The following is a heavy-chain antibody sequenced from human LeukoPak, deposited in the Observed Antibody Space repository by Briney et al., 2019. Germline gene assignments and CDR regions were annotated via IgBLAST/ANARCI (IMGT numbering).Heavy chain of an antibody. Sequence: GGSLRLSCAASGFTVSSNYMSWVRQAPGKGLEWVSVIYSGGSTYYADSVKGRFTISRDNSKNTLYLQMNSLRAEDTDVYYCARTLDGYNDYWGQGTLVTVSS. J-gene: IGHJ4*02. D-gene: IGHD5-24*01. V-gene: IGHV3-66*01. CDR2: IYSGGST. CDR1: GFTVSSNY. CDR3: ARTLDGYNDY.